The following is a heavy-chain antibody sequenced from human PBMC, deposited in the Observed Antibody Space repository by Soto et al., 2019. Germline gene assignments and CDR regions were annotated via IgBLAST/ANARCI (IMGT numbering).Heavy chain of an antibody. J-gene: IGHJ3*02. CDR3: AAASTRHPGAFDI. V-gene: IGHV4-59*08. Sequence: SETLSLTCTVSGGSISSYYWTWIRQPPGKGLEWIGFMYNSGSTHYNPSLKSRVTISLDTSKNQFSLNLRSVTAADTAVYYCAAASTRHPGAFDIWGQGTTVIGS. D-gene: IGHD6-25*01. CDR1: GGSISSYY. CDR2: MYNSGST.